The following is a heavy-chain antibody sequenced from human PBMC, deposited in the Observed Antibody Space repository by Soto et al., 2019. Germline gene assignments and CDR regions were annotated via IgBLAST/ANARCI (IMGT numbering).Heavy chain of an antibody. J-gene: IGHJ4*02. Sequence: SETLSLTCTVSGGSISIGGYYWAWIRQHPRKGLEWIGYIYYSGSTLYNPSLKSRVTISVDTSKNQFSLKLNSVTAADTAVYYCARDRDYDVLAGYSPRYFDYWGQGTLVTVSS. D-gene: IGHD3-9*01. CDR1: GGSISIGGYY. CDR2: IYYSGST. CDR3: ARDRDYDVLAGYSPRYFDY. V-gene: IGHV4-31*03.